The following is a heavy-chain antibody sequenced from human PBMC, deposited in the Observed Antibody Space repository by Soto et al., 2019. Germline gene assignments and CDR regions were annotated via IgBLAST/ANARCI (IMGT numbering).Heavy chain of an antibody. CDR3: ARSTNGWHFDH. Sequence: SETQSLTCTVSGGSISNYFWSWIRQPPGKGLEWIGYIYNSGSTKYSPSLKSRVTMSVDTSKNRFTLKLSSVTAADTAVYYCARSTNGWHFDHWGQGTLVTVSS. V-gene: IGHV4-59*01. CDR1: GGSISNYF. J-gene: IGHJ4*02. D-gene: IGHD6-19*01. CDR2: IYNSGST.